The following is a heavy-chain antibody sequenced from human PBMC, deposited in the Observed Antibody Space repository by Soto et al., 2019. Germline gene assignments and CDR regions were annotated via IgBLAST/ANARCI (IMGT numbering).Heavy chain of an antibody. J-gene: IGHJ4*02. V-gene: IGHV4-4*02. D-gene: IGHD2-21*01. CDR1: GTSISSTYW. CDR2: SYHTGIT. Sequence: SETLSLTCVVSGTSISSTYWWAWVRQSPGEGLEWIGESYHTGITKYNPSLKSRVSMSIDKSNNQFSLKLTSVTAADTAIYYCATVPPRIVVVLAEFPTWGQGTLVTVSS. CDR3: ATVPPRIVVVLAEFPT.